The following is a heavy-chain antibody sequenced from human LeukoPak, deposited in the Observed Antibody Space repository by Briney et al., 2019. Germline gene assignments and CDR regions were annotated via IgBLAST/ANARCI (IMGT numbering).Heavy chain of an antibody. CDR3: ARLFRDVTTYDY. J-gene: IGHJ4*02. D-gene: IGHD1-1*01. CDR2: IKQDESQK. Sequence: GGSLRLSCTVSGFTFSGSWMSWVRQAPGRGLEWVASIKQDESQKHYVDSVKGRFTISRDNAKNSLYLQMNSLRAEDTAVYYCARLFRDVTTYDYWGQGTLVTVSS. CDR1: GFTFSGSW. V-gene: IGHV3-7*01.